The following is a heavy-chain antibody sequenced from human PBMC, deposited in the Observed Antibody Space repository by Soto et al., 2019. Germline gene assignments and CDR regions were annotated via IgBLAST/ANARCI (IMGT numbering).Heavy chain of an antibody. CDR2: ISAHNGNT. CDR3: ARGRYGDY. J-gene: IGHJ4*02. CDR1: GYAFTTYG. Sequence: QVHLVQSGAEVKKPGASVKVSCKGSGYAFTTYGITWVRQAPGQGLEWMGWISAHNGNTNYAQRSQGRVTVTRHSSTSTAYMELRSLRSDDTAVYYCARGRYGDYWGQGARVTVPS. V-gene: IGHV1-18*01. D-gene: IGHD1-1*01.